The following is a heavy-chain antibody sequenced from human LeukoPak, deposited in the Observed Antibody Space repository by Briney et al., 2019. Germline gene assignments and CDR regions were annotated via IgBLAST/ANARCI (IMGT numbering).Heavy chain of an antibody. CDR3: ARPYGP. CDR2: IYHSGST. CDR1: GGSISSSYYY. Sequence: SEALSLTCTVSGGSISSSYYYWGWIRQPPGNGLECIGIIYHSGSTFYNPSLKSGVILSVDTSKKQFSLRLSSVTAADTAAYYCARPYGPWGQGTLVTVSS. V-gene: IGHV4-39*01. D-gene: IGHD3-10*01. J-gene: IGHJ5*02.